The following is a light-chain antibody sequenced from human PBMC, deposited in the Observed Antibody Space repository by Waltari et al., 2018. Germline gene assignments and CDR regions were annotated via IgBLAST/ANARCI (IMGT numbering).Light chain of an antibody. CDR3: SSYAGSNNWV. Sequence: QSALTQPPSASGSPGQSVTISCTGTSSDLGGYNYVSWYQQHPGKAPKLTIYEVSKRPAGVPDRFPGSKAGNTASLTVSGLQADDEADYYCSSYAGSNNWVFGGGTKLTVL. CDR1: SSDLGGYNY. V-gene: IGLV2-8*01. J-gene: IGLJ3*02. CDR2: EVS.